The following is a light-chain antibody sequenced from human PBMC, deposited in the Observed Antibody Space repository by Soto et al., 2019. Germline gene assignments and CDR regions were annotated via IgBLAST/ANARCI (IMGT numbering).Light chain of an antibody. CDR2: DVS. Sequence: QSALTQPPSASGSPGQSVTISCTGTSSDVGGYNYVSWYQQHPGTAPKLMIYDVSKRPSGVPDRFSGSKSGNTASLTVSGLQAEDEADYYCSSYAGSNNYVFGTGTKLTVL. V-gene: IGLV2-8*01. J-gene: IGLJ1*01. CDR3: SSYAGSNNYV. CDR1: SSDVGGYNY.